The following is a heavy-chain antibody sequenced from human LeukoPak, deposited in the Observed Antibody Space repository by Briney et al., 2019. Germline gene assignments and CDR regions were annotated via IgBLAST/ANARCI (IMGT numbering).Heavy chain of an antibody. CDR2: FYYRGNT. CDR1: GGSIRSYY. D-gene: IGHD2-21*02. V-gene: IGHV4-59*01. Sequence: SETLSLTCTVSGGSIRSYYWSWIRQPPGKGLEWIGYFYYRGNTAYAPSLKSRVSISLDTSKNQLSLNLTSVTAADTAVYYCARDVYCGGDCSYFDSWGQGTLVTVSS. CDR3: ARDVYCGGDCSYFDS. J-gene: IGHJ4*02.